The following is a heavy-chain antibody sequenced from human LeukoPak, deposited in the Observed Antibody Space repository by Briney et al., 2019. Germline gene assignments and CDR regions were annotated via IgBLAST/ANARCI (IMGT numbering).Heavy chain of an antibody. D-gene: IGHD5-24*01. CDR3: ARGRDGYNFLNRGEYYYFDY. CDR2: FYTSGST. Sequence: SETLSLTCTVSGGSISSYYWSWIRQPAGKGLEWIGRFYTSGSTNYNPSLKSRVTISVDTSKNQFSLKLNSVTAADTAVYYCARGRDGYNFLNRGEYYYFDYWGQGTLVTVSS. CDR1: GGSISSYY. J-gene: IGHJ4*02. V-gene: IGHV4-4*07.